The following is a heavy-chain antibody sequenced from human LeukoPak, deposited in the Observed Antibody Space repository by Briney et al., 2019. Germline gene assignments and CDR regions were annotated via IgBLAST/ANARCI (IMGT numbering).Heavy chain of an antibody. CDR3: ASSAARLRGHGMDV. J-gene: IGHJ6*02. V-gene: IGHV4-34*01. D-gene: IGHD4-17*01. CDR2: INHSGST. CDR1: GGSFSGYY. Sequence: SETLSLTCAVYGGSFSGYYWSWIRQPPGKGLEWIGEINHSGSTNYNLSLKSRVTISVDTSKNQFSLKLSSVTAADTAVYYCASSAARLRGHGMDVWGQGTTVTVSS.